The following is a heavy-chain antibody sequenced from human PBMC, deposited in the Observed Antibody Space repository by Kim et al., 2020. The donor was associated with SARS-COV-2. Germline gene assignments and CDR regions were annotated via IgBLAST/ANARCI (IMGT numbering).Heavy chain of an antibody. D-gene: IGHD1-20*01. J-gene: IGHJ4*02. CDR3: TTDKVSSDY. CDR2: TT. Sequence: TTDYAAPVKGRFTISRDDSKNTLYLQMNSLKTEDTAVYYCTTDKVSSDYWGQGTLVTVSS. V-gene: IGHV3-15*01.